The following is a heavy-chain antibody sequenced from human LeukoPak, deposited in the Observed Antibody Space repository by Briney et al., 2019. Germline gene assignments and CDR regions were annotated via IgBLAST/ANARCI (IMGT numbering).Heavy chain of an antibody. J-gene: IGHJ4*02. V-gene: IGHV1-2*02. Sequence: GASVKVSCKASNYTFSSLGSGNSFISFAISWVRQAPGQGLEWMGWINPNSGGTNYAQKFQGRVTMTRDTSISTAYMELSRLRSDDTAVYYCARDQGYYDSSGYYYGWGQGTLVTVSS. CDR2: INPNSGGT. CDR1: NYTFSSLGSGNSFISFA. CDR3: ARDQGYYDSSGYYYG. D-gene: IGHD3-22*01.